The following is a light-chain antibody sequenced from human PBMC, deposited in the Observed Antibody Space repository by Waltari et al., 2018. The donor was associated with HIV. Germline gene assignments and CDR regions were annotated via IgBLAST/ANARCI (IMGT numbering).Light chain of an antibody. CDR3: LLSFNGVVV. V-gene: IGLV7-46*01. Sequence: QAVVTQEPSLTVSPGGTVTLTCASCTGAVTSGNCPYWFQRRPGQAPKTLLYDTSNRHSWTPARFSGSLLGGKAALTLSGAQFEDEADYFCLLSFNGVVVFGGGTSLTVL. J-gene: IGLJ2*01. CDR2: DTS. CDR1: TGAVTSGNC.